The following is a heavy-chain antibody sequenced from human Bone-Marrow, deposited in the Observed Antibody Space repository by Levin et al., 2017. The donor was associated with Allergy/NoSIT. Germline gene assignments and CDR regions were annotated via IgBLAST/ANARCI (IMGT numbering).Heavy chain of an antibody. CDR3: VKDIQTPEGPGMLLKQ. D-gene: IGHD1-26*01. J-gene: IGHJ1*01. V-gene: IGHV3-9*01. Sequence: GGSLRLSCAASGFTFEDYAMHWVRQAPGQGLERVSGISWSSGSIGYADSVKGRLTISRDNAKSSVFPQMNSPGLDDTAFYYCVKDIQTPEGPGMLLKQWGQGTLVTVSS. CDR2: ISWSSGSI. CDR1: GFTFEDYA.